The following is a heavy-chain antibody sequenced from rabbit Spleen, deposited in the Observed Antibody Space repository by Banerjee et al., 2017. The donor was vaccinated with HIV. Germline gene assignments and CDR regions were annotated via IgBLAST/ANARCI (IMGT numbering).Heavy chain of an antibody. CDR3: ARDTSTSFSTYGMDL. CDR2: IAGSSSGFT. V-gene: IGHV1S40*01. Sequence: QSLEESGGGLVQPEGSLTLTCKASGFSFSSSDYICWVRQAPGKGLEWISCIAGSSSGFTYSATWATGRFTISKTSSTTVTLQMTSLTAADTATYFCARDTSTSFSTYGMDLWGPGTLVTVS. CDR1: GFSFSSSDY. D-gene: IGHD1-1*01. J-gene: IGHJ6*01.